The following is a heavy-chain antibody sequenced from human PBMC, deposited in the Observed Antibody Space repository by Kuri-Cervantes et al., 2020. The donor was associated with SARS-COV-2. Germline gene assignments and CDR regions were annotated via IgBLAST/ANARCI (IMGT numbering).Heavy chain of an antibody. Sequence: SQTLSLTCAVSGDSLSSVDYSWSWIRQPPGKGLEWIGYIYRDGKTYYSPSLTSRVTISVDRSKNQFFLQLTSVTAADTAVYYCARLIHVAAVPDPWGQGTLVTVSS. CDR2: IYRDGKT. D-gene: IGHD2-15*01. V-gene: IGHV4-30-2*01. J-gene: IGHJ5*02. CDR3: ARLIHVAAVPDP. CDR1: GDSLSSVDYS.